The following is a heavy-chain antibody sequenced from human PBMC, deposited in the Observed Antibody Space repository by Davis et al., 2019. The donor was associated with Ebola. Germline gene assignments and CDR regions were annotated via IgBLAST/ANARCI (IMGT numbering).Heavy chain of an antibody. CDR1: GCTFSSYG. V-gene: IGHV1-69*10. J-gene: IGHJ4*02. CDR2: IIPVFGIP. Sequence: SVNVPCKASGCTFSSYGISWVRQAPGQGLDWMGGIIPVFGIPKYAQKFQGRVSLTSDTSTSTVYMELSSLRSEDTAVYYCARDRSRSWTVDYWGQGTPVTVSS. CDR3: ARDRSRSWTVDY. D-gene: IGHD6-13*01.